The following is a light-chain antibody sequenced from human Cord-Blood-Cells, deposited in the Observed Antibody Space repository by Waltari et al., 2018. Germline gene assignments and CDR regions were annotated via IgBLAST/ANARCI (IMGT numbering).Light chain of an antibody. CDR1: SSNIGSNT. J-gene: IGLJ3*02. V-gene: IGLV1-44*01. CDR2: RNN. CDR3: AAWDDSLNGPV. Sequence: QSVLTQPPSASGTPGQRVTTSCSGSSSNIGSNTVNWYQKLPGTAPKLLLYRNNQRPSGVPGRFSGSKSGTSASLAISGLQSEDEADYYCAAWDDSLNGPVFGGGTKLTVL.